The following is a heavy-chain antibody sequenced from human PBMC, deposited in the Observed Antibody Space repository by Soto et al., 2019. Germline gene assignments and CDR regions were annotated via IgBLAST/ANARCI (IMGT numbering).Heavy chain of an antibody. Sequence: SETLSLTCIVSGGSVYSNGHHWGWIPQPPGKGLEWIGSIDNNGVTNYNSSLKSRVTISRDTSKNQFSLRLTSVTAADTAVYYCGKILVGATGHTDADSWGPGTLVTVSS. J-gene: IGHJ4*02. CDR2: IDNNGVT. CDR3: GKILVGATGHTDADS. CDR1: GGSVYSNGHH. V-gene: IGHV4-39*01. D-gene: IGHD2-15*01.